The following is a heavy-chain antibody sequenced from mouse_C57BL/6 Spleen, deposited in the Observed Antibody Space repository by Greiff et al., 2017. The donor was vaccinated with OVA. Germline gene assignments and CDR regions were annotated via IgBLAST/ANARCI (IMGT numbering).Heavy chain of an antibody. J-gene: IGHJ1*03. Sequence: QVQLQQPGAELVKPGASVKLSCKASGYTFTSYWMHWVKQRPGRGLEWIGRIDPNSGGTKYNEKFKSKATLTVDKPSSTAYMQLSSLTSEDSAVYYCAGYYSSSYEDWYFDVWGTGTTVTVSS. CDR3: AGYYSSSYEDWYFDV. V-gene: IGHV1-72*01. CDR1: GYTFTSYW. CDR2: IDPNSGGT. D-gene: IGHD1-1*01.